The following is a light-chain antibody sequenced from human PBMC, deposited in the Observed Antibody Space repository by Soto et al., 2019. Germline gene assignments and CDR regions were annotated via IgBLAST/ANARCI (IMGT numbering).Light chain of an antibody. CDR2: DVS. J-gene: IGLJ1*01. CDR1: SSDVGGYDY. Sequence: QSVLTQPASVSGSPGQSITISCTGTSSDVGGYDYVSWYQQHPGKAPKLMIYDVSSRPSGVSNRFSASKSGNTASLTISGLQADDEADYYCSSYTRSSTEVFGTGTKVTVL. CDR3: SSYTRSSTEV. V-gene: IGLV2-14*01.